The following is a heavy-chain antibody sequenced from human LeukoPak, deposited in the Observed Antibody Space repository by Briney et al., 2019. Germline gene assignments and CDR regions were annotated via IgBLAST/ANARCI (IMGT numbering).Heavy chain of an antibody. Sequence: GGSLRLSCAASGFTFSSYAMHWVRQAPGKGLEWVAVISYDGSNKYYADSVKGRFTISRDNSKNTLYLQMNSLRAEDTAVYYCARGTPAPFDYWGQGTLVTVSS. D-gene: IGHD3-10*01. J-gene: IGHJ4*02. CDR1: GFTFSSYA. CDR2: ISYDGSNK. CDR3: ARGTPAPFDY. V-gene: IGHV3-30-3*01.